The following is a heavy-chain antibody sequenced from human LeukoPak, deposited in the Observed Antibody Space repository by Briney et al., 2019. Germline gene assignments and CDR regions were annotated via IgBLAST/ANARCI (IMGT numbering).Heavy chain of an antibody. V-gene: IGHV1-18*01. CDR3: ARDSKRDDYVWGSYRQFDY. CDR2: ISAYNGNT. Sequence: ASVKVSCKASGYTFTSFSSSWVRQAPGQGLEWMGWISAYNGNTNYAQKLQGRVTMTTDTSTSTAYMELRSLRSDDTAVYYCARDSKRDDYVWGSYRQFDYWGQATLVTASS. D-gene: IGHD3-16*02. J-gene: IGHJ4*02. CDR1: GYTFTSFS.